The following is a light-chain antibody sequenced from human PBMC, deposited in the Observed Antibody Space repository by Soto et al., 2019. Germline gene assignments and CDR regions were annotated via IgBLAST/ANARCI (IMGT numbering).Light chain of an antibody. V-gene: IGKV1-33*01. CDR2: DAS. CDR1: QDIRKY. J-gene: IGKJ3*01. CDR3: QQYDSLPPLFT. Sequence: DIQMTQSPPSLSASVGDRVTITCQASQDIRKYLNWYQPKPGKAPKLLIYDASNLETGVPSRFSGSAAGTAFTFTIRGLQPEDVATYYCQQYDSLPPLFTFGPGTEV.